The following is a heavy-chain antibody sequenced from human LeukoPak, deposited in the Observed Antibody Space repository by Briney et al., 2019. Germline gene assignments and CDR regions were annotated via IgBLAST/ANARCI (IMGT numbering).Heavy chain of an antibody. D-gene: IGHD6-19*01. CDR2: TYYSGST. CDR3: VSSSGWYIDNWFDP. CDR1: GGSISSYY. J-gene: IGHJ5*02. V-gene: IGHV4-59*01. Sequence: SETLSLTFTVSGGSISSYYWSWIRQPPGKGLEWIGYTYYSGSTNYNPSLKSRVTISVDTSKNQFSLKLSSVTAADTAVYYCVSSSGWYIDNWFDPWGQGTLVTVSS.